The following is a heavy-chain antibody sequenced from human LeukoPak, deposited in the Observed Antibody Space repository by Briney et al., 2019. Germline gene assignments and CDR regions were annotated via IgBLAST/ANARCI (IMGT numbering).Heavy chain of an antibody. J-gene: IGHJ6*02. CDR1: GGSISGSSYY. CDR3: ARLREGYYYYGMDV. V-gene: IGHV4-39*07. CDR2: IYYSGST. D-gene: IGHD4-17*01. Sequence: SETLSLTCTVSGGSISGSSYYWGWIRQPSGKGLEWIGSIYYSGSTYYNPSLKSRVTISVDTSKNQFSLKLSSVTAADTAVYYCARLREGYYYYGMDVWGQGTTVTVSS.